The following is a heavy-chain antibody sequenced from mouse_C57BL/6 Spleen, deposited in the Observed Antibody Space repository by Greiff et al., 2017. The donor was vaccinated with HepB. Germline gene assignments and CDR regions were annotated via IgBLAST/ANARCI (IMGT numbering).Heavy chain of an antibody. D-gene: IGHD1-1*01. CDR2: IWSGGST. CDR3: ARDLYYSGSAFAY. CDR1: GFSLTSYG. V-gene: IGHV2-2*01. Sequence: QVQLKQSGPGLVQPSQSLSITCTVSGFSLTSYGVHWVRQSPGKGLEWLGVIWSGGSTDYNAAFISRLSISKDNSKSQVFFKMNSLQADATAIYYCARDLYYSGSAFAYWGQGTLVTVSA. J-gene: IGHJ3*01.